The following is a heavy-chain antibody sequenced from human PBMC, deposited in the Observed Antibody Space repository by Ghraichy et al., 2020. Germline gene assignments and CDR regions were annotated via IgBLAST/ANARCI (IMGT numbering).Heavy chain of an antibody. J-gene: IGHJ6*02. Sequence: SQTLSLTCAISGDSVSSNSAAWNWIRQSPSRGLEWLGRTYYRPKWYNDYAVSVKSRITINPDTSKNQFSLQLNSVTPEDTAVYYCARDRAAVAGTISYYYYGMDVWGQGTTVTVSS. D-gene: IGHD6-19*01. V-gene: IGHV6-1*01. CDR1: GDSVSSNSAA. CDR3: ARDRAAVAGTISYYYYGMDV. CDR2: TYYRPKWYN.